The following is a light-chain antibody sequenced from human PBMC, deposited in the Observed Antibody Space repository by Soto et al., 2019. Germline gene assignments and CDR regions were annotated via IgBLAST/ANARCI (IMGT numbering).Light chain of an antibody. CDR2: GAS. V-gene: IGKV3-15*01. Sequence: EIVMTQSPATLSVSPGERATLSCSASQSVSSDLAWYQQKPGQAPRLFIYGASTRATGFPARFSGSGSGTEFTLTISSLQSEDFAVYYCQQYNKWPRTFGQGTKVEIK. J-gene: IGKJ1*01. CDR1: QSVSSD. CDR3: QQYNKWPRT.